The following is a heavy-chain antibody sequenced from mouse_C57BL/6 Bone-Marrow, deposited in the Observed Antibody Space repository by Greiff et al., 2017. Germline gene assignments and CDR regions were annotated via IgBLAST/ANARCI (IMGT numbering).Heavy chain of an antibody. V-gene: IGHV1-72*01. Sequence: QVQLQQPGAELVKPGASVKLSCKASGYTFTSYWMHWVKQRPGRGLEWIGRIDPTSGGTKYNEKFKSKATLTVDKPSSTAYMPLSSLTSEDSAVYYCARSRYGSSYRYFDVWGTGTTVTVSS. CDR1: GYTFTSYW. CDR2: IDPTSGGT. CDR3: ARSRYGSSYRYFDV. J-gene: IGHJ1*03. D-gene: IGHD1-1*01.